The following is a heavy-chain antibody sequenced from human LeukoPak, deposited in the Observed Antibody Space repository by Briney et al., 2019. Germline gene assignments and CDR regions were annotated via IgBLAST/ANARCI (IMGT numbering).Heavy chain of an antibody. CDR2: IKGDGSHT. V-gene: IGHV3-74*01. Sequence: GGSLRLSCAASGFTFSNYWMHWVRQAPGKGLVWVSRIKGDGSHTIYAGSVKGRFSISRDNAKNTVYLQMNSLRAEDTAVYYCASGSGWVFNNWGQGTLVTVSS. CDR1: GFTFSNYW. D-gene: IGHD6-19*01. CDR3: ASGSGWVFNN. J-gene: IGHJ4*02.